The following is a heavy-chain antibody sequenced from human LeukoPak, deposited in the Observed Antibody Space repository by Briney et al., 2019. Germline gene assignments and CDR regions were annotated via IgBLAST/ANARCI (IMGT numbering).Heavy chain of an antibody. CDR2: INSDGRGT. J-gene: IGHJ4*02. D-gene: IGHD3-10*01. CDR3: AKAPPKGQGIIDY. Sequence: SGGSLRLSCAASGYTFSSYWMHWVRQAPGKGLVWVSRINSDGRGTTHADSVMGRFTISRDNSKNTLYLQMNSLRAEDTAVYYCAKAPPKGQGIIDYWGQGTLVTVSS. V-gene: IGHV3-74*01. CDR1: GYTFSSYW.